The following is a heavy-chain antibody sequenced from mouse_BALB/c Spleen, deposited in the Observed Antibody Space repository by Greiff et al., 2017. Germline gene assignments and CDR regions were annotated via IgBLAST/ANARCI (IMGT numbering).Heavy chain of an antibody. CDR1: GYTFTDYA. Sequence: VQLQQSGAELVRPGVSVKISCKGSGYTFTDYAMHWVKQSHAKSLEWIGVISTYYGDASYNQKFKGKATMTVDKSSSTAYMELARLTSVDSAIYYCARPSTMCTGWYFDVWGAGTTVTVSS. CDR3: ARPSTMCTGWYFDV. CDR2: ISTYYGDA. D-gene: IGHD2-1*01. V-gene: IGHV1S137*01. J-gene: IGHJ1*01.